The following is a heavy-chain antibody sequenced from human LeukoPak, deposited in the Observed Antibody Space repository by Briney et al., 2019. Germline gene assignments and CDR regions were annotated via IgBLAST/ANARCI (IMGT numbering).Heavy chain of an antibody. Sequence: GGSLRLSCAASGFTFSSYGMHWVRQGPGKGLEWVAVIWYDGSNKYYADSVKGRFTISRDNSKNTLYLQMNSLRAEDTAVYYCARSSSFFYYFDYWGQGTLVTVSS. CDR3: ARSSSFFYYFDY. CDR2: IWYDGSNK. D-gene: IGHD6-6*01. V-gene: IGHV3-33*01. CDR1: GFTFSSYG. J-gene: IGHJ4*02.